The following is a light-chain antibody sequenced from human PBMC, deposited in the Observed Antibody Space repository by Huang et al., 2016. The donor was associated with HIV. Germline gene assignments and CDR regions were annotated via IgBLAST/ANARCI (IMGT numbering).Light chain of an antibody. CDR1: QRVSTDY. CDR3: QQYGNSPLT. CDR2: VAT. V-gene: IGKV3-20*01. J-gene: IGKJ4*01. Sequence: ETVLTQSPGILSLSPGERATLSCRASQRVSTDYLAWYQQKPGQAPRLLIHVATVRATGIPDRFSGSGSGTDFTLTINRLEPEDFALYYCQQYGNSPLTFGGGTEVEIK.